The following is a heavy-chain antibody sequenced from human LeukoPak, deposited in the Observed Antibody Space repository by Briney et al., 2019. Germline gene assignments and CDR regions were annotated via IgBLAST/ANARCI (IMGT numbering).Heavy chain of an antibody. Sequence: SGGSLRLSCAASGFTFSSYAMSWVRQAPGKGLEWVSAISGSGGSTYYADSVKGRFTISRDSSKNTLYLQMNSLRAEDTAVYYCAKGPEVVVPASDFDYWGQGTLVTVSS. CDR2: ISGSGGST. CDR3: AKGPEVVVPASDFDY. D-gene: IGHD2-2*01. J-gene: IGHJ4*02. V-gene: IGHV3-23*01. CDR1: GFTFSSYA.